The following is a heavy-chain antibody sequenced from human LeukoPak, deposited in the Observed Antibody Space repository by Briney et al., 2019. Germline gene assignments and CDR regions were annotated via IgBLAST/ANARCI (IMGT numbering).Heavy chain of an antibody. J-gene: IGHJ4*02. D-gene: IGHD3-22*01. CDR1: GFTFSSYG. CDR3: ARATYYYDSSTYFRATDY. V-gene: IGHV3-48*01. CDR2: ISSSSSTI. Sequence: GGSLRLSCAASGFTFSSYGMNWVRQAPGKGLEWVSYISSSSSTIYYADSVKGRFTISRDKAKNSLYLQMNSLRAEDTAVYYCARATYYYDSSTYFRATDYWGQGTLVTVSS.